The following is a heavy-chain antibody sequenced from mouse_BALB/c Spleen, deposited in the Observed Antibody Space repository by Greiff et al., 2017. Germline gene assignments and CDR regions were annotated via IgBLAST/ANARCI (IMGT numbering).Heavy chain of an antibody. V-gene: IGHV1S127*01. CDR2: IDPSDSYT. D-gene: IGHD2-1*01. CDR1: GYTFTSYW. Sequence: QVQLQQPGAELVKPGASVKMSCKASGYTFTSYWMHWVKQRPGQGLEWIGTIDPSDSYTSYNQKFKGKATLTVDTSSSTAYMQLSSLTSEDSAVYYCTRSYGNRYAMDYWGQGTSVTVSS. J-gene: IGHJ4*01. CDR3: TRSYGNRYAMDY.